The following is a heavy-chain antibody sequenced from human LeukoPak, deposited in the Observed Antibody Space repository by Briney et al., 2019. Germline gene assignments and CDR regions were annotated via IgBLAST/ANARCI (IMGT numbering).Heavy chain of an antibody. Sequence: ASVKVSCKASGYTFTSHGISWVRQAPGQGLEWMGWISAYNGNTNYAQKLQGRVTMTTDTSTSTAYMELRSLRSDDTAVYYCARDAGYQPNYYYYYGMDVWGQGTTVTVSS. V-gene: IGHV1-18*01. D-gene: IGHD2-15*01. J-gene: IGHJ6*02. CDR2: ISAYNGNT. CDR3: ARDAGYQPNYYYYYGMDV. CDR1: GYTFTSHG.